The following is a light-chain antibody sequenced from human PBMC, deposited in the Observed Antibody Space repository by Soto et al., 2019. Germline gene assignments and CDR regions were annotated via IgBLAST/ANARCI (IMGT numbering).Light chain of an antibody. V-gene: IGLV1-47*01. CDR3: AAWDDSLSGVV. J-gene: IGLJ3*02. CDR1: SSNVGSNY. Sequence: QSVLTQPPSASGTPGQRVTISCSGSSSNVGSNYVYWYQQVPGTAPILLMHWDGQRPLGVPDRFSGSKSGTSASLAISGLRSEDEADYYCAAWDDSLSGVVFGGGTKLTVL. CDR2: WDG.